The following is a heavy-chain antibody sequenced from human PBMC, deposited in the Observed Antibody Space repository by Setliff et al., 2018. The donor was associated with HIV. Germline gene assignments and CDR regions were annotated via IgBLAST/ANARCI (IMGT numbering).Heavy chain of an antibody. Sequence: SETLSLTCTVSGGSISTSNWWGWIRQTPGKGLEWIGYIYYSGSTNYNPSLKSRVTISVDTSKNQFSLRLTSVTAADTAVYFCARLRITMIMMLNYFDYWGQGTLVTVSS. CDR3: ARLRITMIMMLNYFDY. J-gene: IGHJ4*02. V-gene: IGHV4-28*01. D-gene: IGHD3-22*01. CDR1: GGSISTSNW. CDR2: IYYSGST.